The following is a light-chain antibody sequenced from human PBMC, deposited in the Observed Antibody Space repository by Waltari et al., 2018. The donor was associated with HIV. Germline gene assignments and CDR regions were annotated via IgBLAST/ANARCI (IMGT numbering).Light chain of an antibody. CDR1: QGLSNW. CDR2: GVS. CDR3: QQSNRFPLT. Sequence: DTLMTQAPSSVSAAVGDRVPITCRASQGLSNWFAWFQQRPGKAPILLIYGVSTLQSGVPPRFSGSGSGTDVTLTINSLQPEDSATYYCQQSNRFPLTFGGGTKVEVK. V-gene: IGKV1-12*01. J-gene: IGKJ4*01.